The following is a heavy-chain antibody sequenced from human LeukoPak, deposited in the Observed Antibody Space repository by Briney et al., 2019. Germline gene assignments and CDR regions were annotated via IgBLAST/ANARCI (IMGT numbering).Heavy chain of an antibody. CDR1: GFTFSSYA. J-gene: IGHJ4*02. CDR2: ISYDGSNK. CDR3: ARAYGSSPTCYAPDY. D-gene: IGHD2-2*01. Sequence: GGSLRLSCAASGFTFSSYAIYWVRQAPGKGLEWVAVISYDGSNKYYADSVKGRFTISSDNSKNTLYLQMNSLRAEDTAVYYCARAYGSSPTCYAPDYWGQGTLVTVSS. V-gene: IGHV3-30*04.